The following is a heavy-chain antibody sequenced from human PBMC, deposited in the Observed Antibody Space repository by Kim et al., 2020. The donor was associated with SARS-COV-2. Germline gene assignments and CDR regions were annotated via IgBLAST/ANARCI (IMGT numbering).Heavy chain of an antibody. CDR3: ARVKGIRYFDWSDHGAFDI. CDR1: GGSISSYY. Sequence: SETLSLTCTVSGGSISSYYWSWIRQPPGKGLEWIGYIYYSGSTNYNPSLKSRVTISVDTSKNQFSLKLSSVTAADTAVYYCARVKGIRYFDWSDHGAFDIWGQGTMVTVSS. CDR2: IYYSGST. D-gene: IGHD3-9*01. V-gene: IGHV4-59*01. J-gene: IGHJ3*02.